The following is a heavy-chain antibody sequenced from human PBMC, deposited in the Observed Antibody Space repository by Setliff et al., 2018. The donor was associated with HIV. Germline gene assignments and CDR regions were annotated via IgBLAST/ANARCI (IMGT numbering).Heavy chain of an antibody. V-gene: IGHV4-39*01. J-gene: IGHJ4*02. CDR1: GGSISSSSYY. D-gene: IGHD3-10*01. CDR3: ARHFPSISLFFGDPGPFDR. Sequence: SETLSLTCTVSGGSISSSSYYWGWIRQPPGKGLEWIGSIFNDGRTYYNPSLKSRVTIPMDTSTNQFSLKLTSVTAADTAVYFCARHFPSISLFFGDPGPFDRWGQGALVTVSS. CDR2: IFNDGRT.